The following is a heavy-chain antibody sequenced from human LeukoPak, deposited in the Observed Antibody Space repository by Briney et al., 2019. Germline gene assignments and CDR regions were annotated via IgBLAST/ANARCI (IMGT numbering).Heavy chain of an antibody. CDR2: ISAYNGNT. D-gene: IGHD6-6*01. CDR3: ARDREAARPGWFDP. Sequence: ASVKVSCKASGYTLTTYGISWVRQAPGQRLEWMGWISAYNGNTNYAQKLQGRVTMTTDTSTSTAYMELRSLRSDDTAVYDCARDREAARPGWFDPWGQGTLVTVSS. CDR1: GYTLTTYG. V-gene: IGHV1-18*01. J-gene: IGHJ5*02.